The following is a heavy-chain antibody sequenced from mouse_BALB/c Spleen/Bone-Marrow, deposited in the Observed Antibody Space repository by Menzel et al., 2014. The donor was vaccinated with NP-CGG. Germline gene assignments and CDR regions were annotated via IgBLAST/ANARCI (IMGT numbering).Heavy chain of an antibody. CDR3: SRGRRDALDY. Sequence: VKLMESGAELVKPGASVKLSCKASGYTFTSYYMYWVKQRPGQGLEWFGEINPSNGGTNFNEKFKNKATLTVDKSSSTAYMQLSSLTSEDPAVYYCSRGRRDALDYWGQGTTVTVSS. J-gene: IGHJ4*01. CDR2: INPSNGGT. CDR1: GYTFTSYY. V-gene: IGHV1S81*02.